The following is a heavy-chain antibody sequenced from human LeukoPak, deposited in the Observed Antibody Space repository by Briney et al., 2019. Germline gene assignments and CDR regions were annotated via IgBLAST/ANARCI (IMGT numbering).Heavy chain of an antibody. CDR2: ISAYNGNT. CDR3: ARTVGATAETAFDI. CDR1: GYTFTSYG. D-gene: IGHD1-26*01. Sequence: GASVKVSCKASGYTFTSYGISWVRQAPGQGLEWMGWISAYNGNTNYAQKLQGRVTMTTDTSTSTAYMELRRLRSDDTAVYYCARTVGATAETAFDIWGQGTMVTVSS. V-gene: IGHV1-18*01. J-gene: IGHJ3*02.